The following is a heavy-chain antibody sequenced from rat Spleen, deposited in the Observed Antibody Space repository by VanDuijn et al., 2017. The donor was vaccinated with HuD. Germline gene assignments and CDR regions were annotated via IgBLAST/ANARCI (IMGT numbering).Heavy chain of an antibody. CDR1: GFSLISYV. D-gene: IGHD1-1*01. Sequence: QVQLKESGPGLVQPSQTLSLTCTVSGFSLISYVVNWVRQPPGKGLEWMGGIWGDGSINYNSALKSRLSISRDTSKNQVFLKMNSPQTEDTASYLCTSANPWYCYVDVWGKGVMVTVSS. CDR2: IWGDGSI. J-gene: IGHJ2*01. CDR3: TSANPWYCYVDV. V-gene: IGHV2-13*01.